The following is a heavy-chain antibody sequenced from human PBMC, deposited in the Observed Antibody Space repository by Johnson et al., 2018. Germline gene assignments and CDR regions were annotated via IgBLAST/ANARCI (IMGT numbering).Heavy chain of an antibody. CDR1: GFTFSSYD. CDR2: ISYDGSNK. CDR3: AKRGRPQLWFLEDVYDGLSV. J-gene: IGHJ3*01. Sequence: QVQLVESGGGVVQPGKSLRLSCAASGFTFSSYDMHWVRQAPGKGLEWVAVISYDGSNKYYADSVKGRFVISRDNSKSTLYLQVNGVRAEDTALYYCAKRGRPQLWFLEDVYDGLSVWGQGTMVTVSS. V-gene: IGHV3-30*18. D-gene: IGHD5-18*01.